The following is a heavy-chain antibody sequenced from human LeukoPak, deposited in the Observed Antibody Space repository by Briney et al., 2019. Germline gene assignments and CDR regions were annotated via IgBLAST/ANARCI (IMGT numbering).Heavy chain of an antibody. CDR2: IYTSGST. CDR3: AREQGRFLEWPTDSPKGHMDV. D-gene: IGHD3-3*01. J-gene: IGHJ6*03. Sequence: KTSETLSLTCTVSGGSISTYYWSWIRQPAGKGLEWIGRIYTSGSTNYNPSLKSRVTMSVDTSKNQFSLKLSSVTAADTAVYYCAREQGRFLEWPTDSPKGHMDVWGKGTTVTVSS. V-gene: IGHV4-4*07. CDR1: GGSISTYY.